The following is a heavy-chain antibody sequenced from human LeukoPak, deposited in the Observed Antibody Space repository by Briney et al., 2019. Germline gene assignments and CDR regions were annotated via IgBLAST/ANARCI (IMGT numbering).Heavy chain of an antibody. D-gene: IGHD6-19*01. J-gene: IGHJ4*02. Sequence: SHTLSLTCGISGDSVSRKNGVWNWIRQSPPRGLEWVGRAHYSSKWYSEYAGSVQGRITTNANTSKNQFSLLLYAVTPEDTAVYYCVIDLRTSGRHTLVYWGQGTLVTVSS. V-gene: IGHV6-1*01. CDR3: VIDLRTSGRHTLVY. CDR2: AHYSSKWYS. CDR1: GDSVSRKNGV.